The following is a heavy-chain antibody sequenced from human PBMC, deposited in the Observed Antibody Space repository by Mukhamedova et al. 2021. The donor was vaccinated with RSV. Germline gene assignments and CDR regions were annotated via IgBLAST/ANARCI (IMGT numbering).Heavy chain of an antibody. V-gene: IGHV3-66*02. J-gene: IGHJ4*01. CDR1: FTVSSKY. D-gene: IGHD1-20*01. CDR2: LYVDGTT. CDR3: ATPSRGLTSYFDY. Sequence: FTVSSKYMSWVRQAPGRGLDWVSVLYVDGTTHYADSVKGRFTVSRDNSKNTLFLQMNSLRPEDTAVYYCATPSRGLTSYFDYWG.